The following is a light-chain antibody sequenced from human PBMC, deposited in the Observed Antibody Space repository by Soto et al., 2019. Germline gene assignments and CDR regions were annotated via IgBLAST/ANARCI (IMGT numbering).Light chain of an antibody. CDR2: GES. CDR3: HQFSSSPTT. CDR1: QSVSSSS. Sequence: EIVLTQSPGPLSLSPGERATLSCRASQSVSSSSLAWYQQKPGQAPRLLIYGESSRATSIPDRCSGSGSGTDFTLTISRLDLEDFAVYYCHQFSSSPTTFGQGTRLEI. V-gene: IGKV3-20*01. J-gene: IGKJ5*01.